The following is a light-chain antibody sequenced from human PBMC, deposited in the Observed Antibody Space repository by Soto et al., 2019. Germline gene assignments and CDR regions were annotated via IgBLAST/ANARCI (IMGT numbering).Light chain of an antibody. CDR1: NSDVGGYNY. CDR2: DVD. J-gene: IGLJ2*01. V-gene: IGLV2-14*01. CDR3: SSYTTSSTVV. Sequence: QSALTQPASISGSPGQSITISCTGTNSDVGGYNYVSWYQQYPGKAPKLMIYDVDNRTSGVSYRFSGSKSGKTASLTISGLQAEDEADYYCSSYTTSSTVVFGGGTKLTVL.